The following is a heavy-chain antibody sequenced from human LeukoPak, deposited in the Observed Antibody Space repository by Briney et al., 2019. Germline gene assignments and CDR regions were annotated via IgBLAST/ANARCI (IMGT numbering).Heavy chain of an antibody. CDR3: AKSRGYTRIYYFES. CDR2: ISYDETNK. V-gene: IGHV3-30*18. CDR1: GFTLRNYG. D-gene: IGHD1-1*01. J-gene: IGHJ4*02. Sequence: GGSLRLSCADSGFTLRNYGMHWVRQAPGKGLEWVAFISYDETNKFYGGSGKGRFTISRDNPNNTLYLQMHSVRPEDTAVYYCAKSRGYTRIYYFESWGQGTLVTVSS.